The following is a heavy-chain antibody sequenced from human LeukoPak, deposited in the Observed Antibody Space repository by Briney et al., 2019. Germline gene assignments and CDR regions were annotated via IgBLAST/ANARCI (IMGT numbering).Heavy chain of an antibody. CDR1: GFTFSSYW. V-gene: IGHV3-7*02. J-gene: IGHJ4*02. Sequence: PGGSLRLSRAASGFTFSSYWMSWVRQAPAKGLEGVANIKQDGSEKYYVDSVKGRFTISRDNAKNSLYLQMNSLRAEDTAVYYCATNLNYDREFDYWGQGTLVTVSS. CDR3: ATNLNYDREFDY. D-gene: IGHD3-22*01. CDR2: IKQDGSEK.